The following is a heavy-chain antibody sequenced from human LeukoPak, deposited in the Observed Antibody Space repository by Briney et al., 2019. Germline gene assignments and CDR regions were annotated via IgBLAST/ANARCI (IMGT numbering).Heavy chain of an antibody. CDR2: ISSDGSNP. D-gene: IGHD3-10*01. V-gene: IGHV3-30*18. Sequence: PGGSLRLSCAASGFTFSSYGMHWVRQAPGKGLEWVAVISSDGSNPYYADSVKGRFTMSRDNSKNTLFVQMNSLRAEDTAVYYCAKDLSGRKGPFDYWGQGTLVTVSS. CDR1: GFTFSSYG. CDR3: AKDLSGRKGPFDY. J-gene: IGHJ4*02.